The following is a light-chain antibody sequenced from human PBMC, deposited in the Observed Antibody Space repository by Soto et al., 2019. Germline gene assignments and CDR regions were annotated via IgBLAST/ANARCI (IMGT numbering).Light chain of an antibody. J-gene: IGLJ1*01. CDR1: SSDVGPYNY. CDR3: SSYAGSSNFYV. CDR2: EVS. V-gene: IGLV2-8*01. Sequence: QSALTQPPSASGSPGQSVTISCTGTSSDVGPYNYVSWYQQHPGTAPKLMIYEVSKRPSGVPDRFSGSKSGNTASLTVSGLRAEDEADYYCSSYAGSSNFYVFGTGTKLTVL.